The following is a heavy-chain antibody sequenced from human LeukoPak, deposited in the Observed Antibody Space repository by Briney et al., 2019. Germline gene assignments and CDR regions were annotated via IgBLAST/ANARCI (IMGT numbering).Heavy chain of an antibody. D-gene: IGHD1-26*01. CDR1: GFTYSNYA. CDR2: ISGSGRST. V-gene: IGHV3-23*01. J-gene: IGHJ4*02. CDR3: AKSIVNSGTYIPFDY. Sequence: PGGSLRLSCAASGFTYSNYAMNWVREAPGKVLEWVSVISGSGRSTYYADFVKGRFTISRDKSKNSLYLQMNSLRVEHTAIYYCAKSIVNSGTYIPFDYWGQGTLVTVSS.